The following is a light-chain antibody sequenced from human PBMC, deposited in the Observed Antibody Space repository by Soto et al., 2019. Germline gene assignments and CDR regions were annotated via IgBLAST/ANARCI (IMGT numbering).Light chain of an antibody. V-gene: IGKV1-5*01. Sequence: DIQMTQSPSTLSASVGDRVTITCRASQSVGRSLAWYQQQRGKAPKLLIYGVSTLESGVPSRFSGFGSGTECTLSISSLQPGDFGTYYCQQFYKGWTFGQGTRV. CDR1: QSVGRS. CDR3: QQFYKGWT. CDR2: GVS. J-gene: IGKJ1*01.